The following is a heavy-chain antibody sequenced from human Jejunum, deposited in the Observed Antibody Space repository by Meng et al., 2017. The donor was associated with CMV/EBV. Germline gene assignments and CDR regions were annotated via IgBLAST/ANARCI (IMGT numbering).Heavy chain of an antibody. J-gene: IGHJ4*02. CDR1: YSIGSGYY. V-gene: IGHV4-38-2*02. Sequence: YSIGSGYYWGWVRQPPGKGLEWIGSVYQSESSFYNPSLKSRVTISIATSKNQFSLRLSSVTAADTAVYYCARVDDTSGYYPNYFDNWGQGTLVTVSS. CDR3: ARVDDTSGYYPNYFDN. D-gene: IGHD3-22*01. CDR2: VYQSESS.